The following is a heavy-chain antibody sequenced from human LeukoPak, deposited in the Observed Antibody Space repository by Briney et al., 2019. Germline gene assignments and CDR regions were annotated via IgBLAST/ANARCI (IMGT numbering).Heavy chain of an antibody. D-gene: IGHD3-9*01. CDR1: GYTFTSYD. Sequence: GASVKVSCKASGYTFTSYDINWVRQATGQGLEWMGWMNPNSGNTGYAQKFQGRVTMTRNTSISTAYMELSSLRSEDTAVYYCARESDILTGYSDYWGQGTLVTVSS. V-gene: IGHV1-8*01. CDR2: MNPNSGNT. CDR3: ARESDILTGYSDY. J-gene: IGHJ4*02.